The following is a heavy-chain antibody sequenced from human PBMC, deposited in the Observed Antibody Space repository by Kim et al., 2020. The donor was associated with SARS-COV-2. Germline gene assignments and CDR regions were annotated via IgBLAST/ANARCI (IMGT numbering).Heavy chain of an antibody. CDR2: INSDGSST. J-gene: IGHJ3*02. CDR1: GFTFSSYW. V-gene: IGHV3-74*01. D-gene: IGHD1-26*01. Sequence: GGSLRLSCAASGFTFSSYWMHWVRQAPGKGLVWVSRINSDGSSTSYADSVKGRFTISRDNAKNTLYLQMNSLRAEDTAVYYCARVDRWMGATRHAFDSWGQGTMVTVSS. CDR3: ARVDRWMGATRHAFDS.